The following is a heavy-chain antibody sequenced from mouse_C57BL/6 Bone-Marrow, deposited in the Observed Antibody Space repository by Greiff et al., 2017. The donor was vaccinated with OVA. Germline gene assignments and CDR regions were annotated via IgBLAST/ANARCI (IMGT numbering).Heavy chain of an antibody. CDR1: GFNIKDDY. V-gene: IGHV14-4*01. CDR2: IDPENGDT. CDR3: TTGLYYEYAGGWAMNY. Sequence: VHVKQSGAELVRPGASVKLSCTASGFNIKDDYMHWVKQRPEQGLEWIGWIDPENGDTEYASKFQGKATITADTSSNTAYLQLSSLTSEETAVYSCTTGLYYEYAGGWAMNYWGQETSVTVAS. D-gene: IGHD2-4*01. J-gene: IGHJ4*01.